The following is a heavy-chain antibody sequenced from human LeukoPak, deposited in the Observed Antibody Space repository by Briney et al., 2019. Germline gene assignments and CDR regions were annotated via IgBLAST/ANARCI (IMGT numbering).Heavy chain of an antibody. CDR1: GFTFSSYG. CDR2: IWYDGSNK. J-gene: IGHJ3*02. D-gene: IGHD3-3*01. Sequence: GGSLRLSCAASGFTFSSYGMHWVRQAPGKGLEWVAVIWYDGSNKYYADSVKGRFTISRDNSKNTLYLQMNSLRAEDTAVYYCARGPYYDFWSDTNDAFDIWGQGTMVTVSS. CDR3: ARGPYYDFWSDTNDAFDI. V-gene: IGHV3-33*01.